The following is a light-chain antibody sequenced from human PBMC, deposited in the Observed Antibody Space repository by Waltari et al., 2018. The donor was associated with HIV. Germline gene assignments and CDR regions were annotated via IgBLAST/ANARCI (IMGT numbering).Light chain of an antibody. CDR3: QSYDSSLRTVL. J-gene: IGLJ3*02. V-gene: IGLV1-40*01. CDR1: SSNIGATYG. CDR2: SDH. Sequence: QSVLTQPPSVSGAPGQRVIISCPGSSSNIGATYGVNWYQHRPGTAPRLLIFSDHNRPSGVPDRFSGSTSATSASLAITGLQAEDESDYYCQSYDSSLRTVLFGGGTKLTVL.